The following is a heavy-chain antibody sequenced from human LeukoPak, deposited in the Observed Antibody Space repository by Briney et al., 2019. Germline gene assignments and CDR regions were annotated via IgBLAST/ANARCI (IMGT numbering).Heavy chain of an antibody. J-gene: IGHJ4*02. Sequence: SGGSLRLSCAASGFTFSSYWMSWVRQAPGKGLEWVANIKQDGSEKYYVDSVKGRFTISRDNAKNSLYLQMNSLRAEDTAVYYCASGPAITMVQVVDYWGQGTLVTVSS. CDR2: IKQDGSEK. CDR3: ASGPAITMVQVVDY. CDR1: GFTFSSYW. V-gene: IGHV3-7*01. D-gene: IGHD3-10*01.